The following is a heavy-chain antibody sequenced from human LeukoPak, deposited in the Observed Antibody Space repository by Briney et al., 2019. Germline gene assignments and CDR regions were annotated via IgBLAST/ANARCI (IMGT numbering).Heavy chain of an antibody. CDR1: GYTFTHQW. V-gene: IGHV5-51*01. D-gene: IGHD3-16*01. Sequence: GESLKISCEASGYTFTHQWIGRVRQMPGTGLEWVGIIYPRDSDTIYSPSFQGHVTISADTSINTAYLEWRSLEASDTAMYYCARHSDVVGAIWGQGTQATVSS. CDR2: IYPRDSDT. J-gene: IGHJ4*02. CDR3: ARHSDVVGAI.